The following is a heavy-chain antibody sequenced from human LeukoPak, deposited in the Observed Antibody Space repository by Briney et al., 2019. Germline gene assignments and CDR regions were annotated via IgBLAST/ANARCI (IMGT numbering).Heavy chain of an antibody. CDR3: ARAYTMVQGSVVGY. V-gene: IGHV1-2*06. D-gene: IGHD3-10*01. CDR2: INPNSGGT. CDR1: GYTFTGYC. J-gene: IGHJ4*02. Sequence: ASVKVSCKASGYTFTGYCMHWVRQAPGQGLEWMGRINPNSGGTNYAQKFQGRVTMTRDTSISTAYMELSRLRSDDTAVYYCARAYTMVQGSVVGYWGQGTLVTVSS.